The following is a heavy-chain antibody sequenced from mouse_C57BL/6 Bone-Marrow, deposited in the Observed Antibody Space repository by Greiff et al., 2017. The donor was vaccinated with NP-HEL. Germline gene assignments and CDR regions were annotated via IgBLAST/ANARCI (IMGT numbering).Heavy chain of an antibody. J-gene: IGHJ4*01. Sequence: QVTLKESGPGLLQPSQTLSLTCPFSGFSLSTSGMGVGWIRQPSGMGLEWLVHIWWDDDKYYTPALKSRLTISKASSKHQVFLKITNVDTAKTATYYGARIGITTVGARVYYAMDYWGQGTSVTVSS. CDR2: IWWDDDK. V-gene: IGHV8-8*01. CDR1: GFSLSTSGMG. D-gene: IGHD1-1*01. CDR3: ARIGITTVGARVYYAMDY.